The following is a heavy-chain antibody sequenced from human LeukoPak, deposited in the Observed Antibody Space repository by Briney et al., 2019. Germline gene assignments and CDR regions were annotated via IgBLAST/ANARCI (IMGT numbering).Heavy chain of an antibody. J-gene: IGHJ4*02. Sequence: GGSLRPSCEASGFTFGSYAMYWVRQAPGKGLEWVAGIFGSGGSPHYADSVKGRFTISRDNSQNTVYLHINSLRAEDTAVYYCGKTTVGYSSGQKPAWPVDYWGQGTLVTVSS. V-gene: IGHV3-23*01. CDR3: GKTTVGYSSGQKPAWPVDY. D-gene: IGHD5-18*01. CDR1: GFTFGSYA. CDR2: IFGSGGSP.